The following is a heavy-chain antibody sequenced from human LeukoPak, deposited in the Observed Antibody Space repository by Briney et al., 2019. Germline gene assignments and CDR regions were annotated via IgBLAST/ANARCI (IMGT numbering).Heavy chain of an antibody. CDR2: IYYSGST. D-gene: IGHD6-13*01. Sequence: PSETLSLTCTVSGGSISSGGYSWSWIRQHPGKGLEWIGYIYYSGSTYYNPSLKSRVTISVDTSKNQFSLKLSSVAAADTAVYYCARAVIAGAFDIWGQGTMVTVSS. V-gene: IGHV4-31*03. J-gene: IGHJ3*02. CDR1: GGSISSGGYS. CDR3: ARAVIAGAFDI.